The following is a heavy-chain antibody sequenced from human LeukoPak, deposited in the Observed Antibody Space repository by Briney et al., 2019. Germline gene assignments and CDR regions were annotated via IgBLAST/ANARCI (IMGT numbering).Heavy chain of an antibody. Sequence: PGGSLRLSCAASGFTFSSYGMHWVRQAPGKGLEWVAVIWYDGSNKYYADSVKGRFTISRDNSKNTLYLQMNSLRAEDTAVYYCARGLTTVKLFGYWGQGTLVTVSS. V-gene: IGHV3-33*01. CDR1: GFTFSSYG. CDR3: ARGLTTVKLFGY. CDR2: IWYDGSNK. J-gene: IGHJ4*02. D-gene: IGHD4-11*01.